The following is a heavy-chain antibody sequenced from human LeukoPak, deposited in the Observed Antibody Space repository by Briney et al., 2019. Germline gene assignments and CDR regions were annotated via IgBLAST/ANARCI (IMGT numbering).Heavy chain of an antibody. J-gene: IGHJ4*02. V-gene: IGHV4-59*12. CDR3: ARVHNYYDSSGYGAPFFDY. CDR2: IYYSGST. D-gene: IGHD3-22*01. CDR1: GGSISSYY. Sequence: PSETLSLTCTISGGSISSYYWSWIRQPPGKGLEWIGYIYYSGSTNYNPSLKSRVTISVDTSKNQFSLKLSSVTAADTAVYYCARVHNYYDSSGYGAPFFDYWGQGTLVTVSS.